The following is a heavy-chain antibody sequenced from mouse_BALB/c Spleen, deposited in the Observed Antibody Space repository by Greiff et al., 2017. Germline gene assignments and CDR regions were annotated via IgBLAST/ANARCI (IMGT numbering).Heavy chain of an antibody. D-gene: IGHD2-14*01. CDR3: ARGGVRGDY. V-gene: IGHV14-1*02. Sequence: DVQLQESGAELVRPGALVKLSCKASGFNIKDYYMHWVKQRPEQGLEWIGWIDPENGNTIYDPKFQGKASITADTSSNTAYLQLSSLTSEDTAVYYCARGGVRGDYWGQGTSVTVSS. J-gene: IGHJ4*01. CDR1: GFNIKDYY. CDR2: IDPENGNT.